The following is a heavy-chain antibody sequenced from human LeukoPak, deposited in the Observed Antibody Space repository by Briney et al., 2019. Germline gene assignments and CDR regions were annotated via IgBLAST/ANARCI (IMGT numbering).Heavy chain of an antibody. V-gene: IGHV3-23*01. CDR3: GREHWDFDY. J-gene: IGHJ4*02. D-gene: IGHD7-27*01. Sequence: GGSLRLSCAASGFIFSNYAISWIRQAPGKGLEWVSEISGSGESTYYGDSVKGRFTISRDNSKNTLYLQMNSLRAGDTAVYYWGREHWDFDYWGQGTLVTVPS. CDR1: GFIFSNYA. CDR2: ISGSGEST.